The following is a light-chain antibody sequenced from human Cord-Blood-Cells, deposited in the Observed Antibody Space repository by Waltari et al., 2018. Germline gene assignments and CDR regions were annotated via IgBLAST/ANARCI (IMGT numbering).Light chain of an antibody. CDR3: QQYNNWPWT. Sequence: EIVMTQSPATLSVSPGERATLSCRASQSVSSNLAWYQRKPVQAPRLLIYGASTRATGSPARFSGSGSGTEFTLTISSLQSEDFAVYYCQQYNNWPWTFGQGTKVEIK. V-gene: IGKV3-15*01. CDR2: GAS. CDR1: QSVSSN. J-gene: IGKJ1*01.